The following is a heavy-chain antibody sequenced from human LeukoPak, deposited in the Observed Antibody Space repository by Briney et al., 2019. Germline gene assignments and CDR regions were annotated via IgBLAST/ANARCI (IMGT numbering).Heavy chain of an antibody. CDR1: GGSISSSSYY. D-gene: IGHD3-10*01. CDR2: IYYSGST. V-gene: IGHV4-39*07. J-gene: IGHJ3*02. CDR3: ARGRWGGNAFDI. Sequence: SETLSLTCTVSGGSISSSSYYWGWIRQLPGKGLEWIGSIYYSGSTYYNPSLKSRVTISEDTSKNQFSLKMTSVTAADTAVYYCARGRWGGNAFDIWGQGTMVTVSS.